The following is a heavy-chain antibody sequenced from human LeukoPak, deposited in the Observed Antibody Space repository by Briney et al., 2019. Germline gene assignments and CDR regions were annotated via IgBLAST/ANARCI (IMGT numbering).Heavy chain of an antibody. CDR2: TYYRSKWYN. CDR3: ARGPGLRLGAFDI. V-gene: IGHV6-1*01. Sequence: SQTLSLTCAISGDSVSSNSADWNWIRQSPSRGREWLGRTYYRSKWYNDSAVSVKSRITINPDTSKNQFSLQRNSVPPEDTAVYYCARGPGLRLGAFDIWGQGTMVAGSS. J-gene: IGHJ3*02. D-gene: IGHD3-9*01. CDR1: GDSVSSNSAD.